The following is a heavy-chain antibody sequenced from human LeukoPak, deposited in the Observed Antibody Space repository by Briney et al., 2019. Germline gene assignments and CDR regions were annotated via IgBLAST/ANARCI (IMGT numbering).Heavy chain of an antibody. Sequence: ASVKVSCKASGYTFTNYYMHWVRQAPGQGLEWMGIINPSGGSTSYAQKFQGRLTMTRDKSTSTVYMELSSLRSQDTAVYYCARRSLRYSFDYWGQGTLVTVSS. D-gene: IGHD3-9*01. V-gene: IGHV1-46*01. CDR1: GYTFTNYY. CDR2: INPSGGST. J-gene: IGHJ4*02. CDR3: ARRSLRYSFDY.